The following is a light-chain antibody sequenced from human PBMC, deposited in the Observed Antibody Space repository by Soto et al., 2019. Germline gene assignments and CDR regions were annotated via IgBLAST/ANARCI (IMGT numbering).Light chain of an antibody. CDR2: DAS. V-gene: IGKV1-5*01. J-gene: IGKJ5*01. Sequence: DFQITQSPSTLSESVGDRVTITCRASQSISSWLAWYQQKPGKAPKLLIYDASNLESGVPSRFSGSGSGTEFTLTISSLQPDDFATYYCQQYNSYPITFGQGTRLEIK. CDR3: QQYNSYPIT. CDR1: QSISSW.